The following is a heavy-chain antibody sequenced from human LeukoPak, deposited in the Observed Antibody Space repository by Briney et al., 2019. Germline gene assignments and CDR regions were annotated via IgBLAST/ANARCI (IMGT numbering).Heavy chain of an antibody. D-gene: IGHD3-3*01. CDR2: ISSSSSYI. CDR3: ARDPTPDDFWSAYYLRYYYMDV. Sequence: GGSLRLSCAASGFTFSSYSMNWVRQALGKGLEWVSSISSSSSYIYYADSVKGRFTISRDNAKNSLYLQINSLRAEDTAVYCCARDPTPDDFWSAYYLRYYYMDVWGKGTTVTVSS. V-gene: IGHV3-21*01. J-gene: IGHJ6*03. CDR1: GFTFSSYS.